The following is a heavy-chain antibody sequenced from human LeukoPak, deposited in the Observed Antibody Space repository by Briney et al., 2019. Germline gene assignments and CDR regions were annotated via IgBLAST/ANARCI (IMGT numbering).Heavy chain of an antibody. J-gene: IGHJ4*02. V-gene: IGHV4-59*08. Sequence: SETLSLTCTVSGGSISSYYWSWIRQPPGKGLEWIVYIYYSGSTNYNPSLKSRVTISVDTSKNQFSLKLSSVTAADTAVYYCARHLYGDYRFDYWGQGTLVTVSS. CDR1: GGSISSYY. CDR2: IYYSGST. CDR3: ARHLYGDYRFDY. D-gene: IGHD4-17*01.